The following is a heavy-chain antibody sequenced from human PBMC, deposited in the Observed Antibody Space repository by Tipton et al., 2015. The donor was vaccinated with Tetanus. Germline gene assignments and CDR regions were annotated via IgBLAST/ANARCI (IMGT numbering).Heavy chain of an antibody. J-gene: IGHJ4*02. CDR2: IYTSGST. D-gene: IGHD4-23*01. CDR1: GGSISSYY. CDR3: GRVPVDDGAKGGNIDY. V-gene: IGHV4-4*07. Sequence: TLSLTCTVSGGSISSYYWSWIRQPAGKGLEWIGRIYTSGSTNYNPSLKSRVTMSVDTSKNQFSLKLSSVTAADTAVYYCGRVPVDDGAKGGNIDYWGQGPQVTVSS.